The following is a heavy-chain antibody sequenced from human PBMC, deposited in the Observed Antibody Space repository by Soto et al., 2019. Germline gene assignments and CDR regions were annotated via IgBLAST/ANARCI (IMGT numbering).Heavy chain of an antibody. CDR1: GFTFSSYW. Sequence: GGSLRLSCAASGFTFSSYWMSWVLQAPGKGLEWVDNIKQDGSEKYYVDSVKGRFTISRDNAKNSLYLQMNSLRAEDTAVYYCARVATIIPTYYYYYMDVWGKGTTVTAP. D-gene: IGHD5-12*01. CDR3: ARVATIIPTYYYYYMDV. CDR2: IKQDGSEK. J-gene: IGHJ6*03. V-gene: IGHV3-7*01.